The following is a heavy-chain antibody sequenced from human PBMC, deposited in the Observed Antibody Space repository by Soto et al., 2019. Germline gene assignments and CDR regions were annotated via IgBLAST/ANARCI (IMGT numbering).Heavy chain of an antibody. J-gene: IGHJ4*02. Sequence: QVHLVQSGPEVKKPGASVKVSCKASGFTFTSYAITWVRQAPGQGLEWMGWISAYNGNTNYAHNRRGRVTMPTDTSTSTAYMELGSLTSDDTAVYYCARDFTGWPPDGVDSLGQGTLVIVSS. CDR3: ARDFTGWPPDGVDS. CDR1: GFTFTSYA. CDR2: ISAYNGNT. D-gene: IGHD3-16*01. V-gene: IGHV1-18*01.